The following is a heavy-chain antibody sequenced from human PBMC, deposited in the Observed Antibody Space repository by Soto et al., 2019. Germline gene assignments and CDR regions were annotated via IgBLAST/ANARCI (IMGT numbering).Heavy chain of an antibody. D-gene: IGHD5-12*01. Sequence: GSLRLSCTASGFTFGDFALSWVRQAPGKGLESVSFIRSKGYGGTTEYAASVKGRFTISRDDSKSIAYLQMNSLKTEDTAVYYCTRDGYSGYDPRYFDYWGQGTLVTVSS. CDR3: TRDGYSGYDPRYFDY. CDR2: IRSKGYGGTT. CDR1: GFTFGDFA. V-gene: IGHV3-49*04. J-gene: IGHJ4*02.